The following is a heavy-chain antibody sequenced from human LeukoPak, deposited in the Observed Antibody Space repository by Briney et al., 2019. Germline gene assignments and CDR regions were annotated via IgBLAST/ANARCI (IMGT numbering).Heavy chain of an antibody. J-gene: IGHJ4*02. CDR1: GGSISSGGYY. D-gene: IGHD5-12*01. V-gene: IGHV4-31*03. CDR3: ARRRDRGYDFDS. CDR2: IYYSGST. Sequence: PSETLSLTCTVSGGSISSGGYYWSWIRPHPGKGLEWIGYIYYSGSTYYNPSLKSRLTISLDTSESQFSLRLSSVTAADTAVYYCARRRDRGYDFDSWGRGALVTVSS.